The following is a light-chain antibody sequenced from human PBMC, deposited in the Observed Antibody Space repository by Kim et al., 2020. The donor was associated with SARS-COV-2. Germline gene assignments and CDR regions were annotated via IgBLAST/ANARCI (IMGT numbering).Light chain of an antibody. V-gene: IGKV1-33*01. Sequence: ESVGDRVTIPGKVSKDSSNYLNWYQHKPGKAPKLLIYDASNLQKGVPLRFRGIGAGPDVTLTNSRVQAQDIETYNCEQYQNVPCTFGQGARRE. CDR1: KDSSNY. J-gene: IGKJ5*01. CDR3: EQYQNVPCT. CDR2: DAS.